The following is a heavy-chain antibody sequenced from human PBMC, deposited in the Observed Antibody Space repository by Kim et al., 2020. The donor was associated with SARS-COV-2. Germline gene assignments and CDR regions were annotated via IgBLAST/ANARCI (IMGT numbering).Heavy chain of an antibody. V-gene: IGHV4-31*02. CDR3: ATITMVRGVIILGHFDY. J-gene: IGHJ4*02. D-gene: IGHD3-10*01. Sequence: LKSRVTISVDTSKNQFSLKLSSVTAADTAVYYCATITMVRGVIILGHFDYWGQGTLVTVSS.